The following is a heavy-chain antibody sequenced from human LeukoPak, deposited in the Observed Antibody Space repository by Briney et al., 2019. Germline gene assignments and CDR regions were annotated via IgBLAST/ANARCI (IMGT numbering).Heavy chain of an antibody. CDR3: ARDLTGTTFFDY. J-gene: IGHJ4*02. V-gene: IGHV3-30*03. Sequence: PGRSLRLSCAASGFTFSSYGMHWVRQAPGKGLEWVAVISYDGSNKYYADSVKGRFTISRDNSKNTLYLQMNSLRAEDTAVYYCARDLTGTTFFDYWGQGTLVTVSS. CDR2: ISYDGSNK. D-gene: IGHD1-20*01. CDR1: GFTFSSYG.